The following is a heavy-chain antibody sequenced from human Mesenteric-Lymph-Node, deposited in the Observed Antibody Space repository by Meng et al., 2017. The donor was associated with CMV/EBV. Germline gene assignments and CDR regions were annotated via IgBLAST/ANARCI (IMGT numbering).Heavy chain of an antibody. CDR1: GDSISSNLW. V-gene: IGHV4-4*02. CDR3: ARSPGFWPLDY. CDR2: ISHSGST. J-gene: IGHJ4*02. Sequence: SETLSLTCAVSGDSISSNLWWSWVRQPPGKGLEWIGEISHSGSTNYNPSLQSRVTISLDKTNNHFSLRLTSVTAADTGVYFCARSPGFWPLDYWGRGTLVTVSS.